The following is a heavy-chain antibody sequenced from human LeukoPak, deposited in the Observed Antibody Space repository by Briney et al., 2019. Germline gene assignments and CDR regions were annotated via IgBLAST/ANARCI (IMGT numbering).Heavy chain of an antibody. CDR2: ITGGRST. CDR1: GFTFSIYA. J-gene: IGHJ4*02. D-gene: IGHD3-3*01. CDR3: AKERYDFWSGYDIDYFNY. Sequence: GGSLRLSCAASGFTFSIYAMSWVRQAPGKGLEWVSGITGGRSTYYADSVKGRFTISRDNSKNTMSMEMNSLRVEDTAVYYCAKERYDFWSGYDIDYFNYWGQGTLVTVSS. V-gene: IGHV3-23*01.